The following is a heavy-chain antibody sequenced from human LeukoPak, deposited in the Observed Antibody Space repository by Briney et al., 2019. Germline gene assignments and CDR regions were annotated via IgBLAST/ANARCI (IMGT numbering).Heavy chain of an antibody. J-gene: IGHJ3*02. V-gene: IGHV3-23*01. CDR2: IRGSGGST. CDR1: GFTFSTYA. CDR3: AKGGYSYGYSPYDAGFDI. D-gene: IGHD5-18*01. Sequence: EGSLRLSCAASGFTFSTYAMNWARQAPGKGLEWLSGIRGSGGSTYYADSVKGRFTISRDNSKNTLYLQLNSLRAEDTALYYCAKGGYSYGYSPYDAGFDIWGQGTMVTVSS.